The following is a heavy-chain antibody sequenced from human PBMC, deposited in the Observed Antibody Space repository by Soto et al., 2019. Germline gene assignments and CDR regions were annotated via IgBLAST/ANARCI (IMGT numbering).Heavy chain of an antibody. CDR2: IYYSGST. CDR3: ARVRGRLLRFDP. D-gene: IGHD2-15*01. CDR1: GGSISSGDYY. V-gene: IGHV4-30-4*01. Sequence: QMPLQESGPGLVKPSQTLSLTCTVSGGSISSGDYYWSWIRQPPGKGLEWIGYIYYSGSTNYNPSLKSRVTISVDTSKNQFSLKLSSVTAADTAVYYCARVRGRLLRFDPWGQGTLVTVSS. J-gene: IGHJ5*02.